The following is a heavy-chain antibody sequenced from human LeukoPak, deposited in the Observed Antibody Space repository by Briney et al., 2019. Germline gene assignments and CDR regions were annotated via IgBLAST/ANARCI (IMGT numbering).Heavy chain of an antibody. Sequence: PSETLSLTCTVSGGSISSYYWSWIRQPAGKGLEWIGYIYYSGSTNYNPSLKSRVTISVDTSKNQFSLKLSSVTAADTAVYYCVREPLWVRSGSYYAFDIWGQGTMVTVSS. CDR2: IYYSGST. CDR1: GGSISSYY. D-gene: IGHD1-26*01. V-gene: IGHV4-59*01. CDR3: VREPLWVRSGSYYAFDI. J-gene: IGHJ3*02.